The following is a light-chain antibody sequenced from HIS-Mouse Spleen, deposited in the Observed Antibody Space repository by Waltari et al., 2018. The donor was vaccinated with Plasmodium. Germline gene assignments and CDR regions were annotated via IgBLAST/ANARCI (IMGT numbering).Light chain of an antibody. CDR1: QSLLHSNGYNY. J-gene: IGKJ2*01. CDR2: LGS. V-gene: IGKV2-28*01. CDR3: MQALQTPPT. Sequence: DIVMTQSPLSLPVTPGEPASISCRSSQSLLHSNGYNYLDWYLQTPGQSPQLLIYLGSNRASGVPDRFSGSGSGTDLTLKISRVEAEDVGVYYCMQALQTPPTFGQGTKLEIK.